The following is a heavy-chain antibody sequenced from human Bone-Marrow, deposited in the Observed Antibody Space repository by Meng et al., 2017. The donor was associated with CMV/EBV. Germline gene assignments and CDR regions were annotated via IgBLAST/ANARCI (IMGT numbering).Heavy chain of an antibody. CDR3: VRDEGQFLVNDAFDI. V-gene: IGHV1-18*01. CDR2: ISAYNGNT. CDR1: GYTFTSYD. D-gene: IGHD2-21*01. J-gene: IGHJ3*02. Sequence: ASVKVSCKASGYTFTSYDISWVRQAPGQGLEWMGWISAYNGNTNYAQKLQGRVTMTTDTSTSTAYMELRSLRTDDTALYYCVRDEGQFLVNDAFDIWGQGTMVTVSS.